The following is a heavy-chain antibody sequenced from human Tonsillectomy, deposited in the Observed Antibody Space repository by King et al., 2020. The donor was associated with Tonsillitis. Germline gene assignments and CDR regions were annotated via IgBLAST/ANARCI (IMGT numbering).Heavy chain of an antibody. CDR2: ISGGGDRT. V-gene: IGHV3-23*04. CDR1: EFTFSSYA. J-gene: IGHJ6*02. CDR3: AKDHSYGALPALDV. Sequence: VQLVESGGGLVQLGGSLRLSCAASEFTFSSYAMTWVRQAPGKGLEWVSAISGGGDRTYYADSVKGRFTISRDNSKNTLSLLMNSLRAEDTAVYYCAKDHSYGALPALDVWGQGTTVTVYS. D-gene: IGHD5-18*01.